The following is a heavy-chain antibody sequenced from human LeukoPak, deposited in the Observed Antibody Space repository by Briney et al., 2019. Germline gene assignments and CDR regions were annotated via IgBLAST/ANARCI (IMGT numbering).Heavy chain of an antibody. CDR2: ISSSNSSI. D-gene: IGHD1-14*01. V-gene: IGHV3-48*01. CDR3: ARANPRDY. J-gene: IGHJ4*02. Sequence: PGGPLRLSCAASGFTFSSYSMNWVRQAPGKGLEWVSYISSSNSSIYYAGSVKGRFTISRDNAKNSLYLQMNSLRVEDTAVYYCARANPRDYWGQGTLVTVSS. CDR1: GFTFSSYS.